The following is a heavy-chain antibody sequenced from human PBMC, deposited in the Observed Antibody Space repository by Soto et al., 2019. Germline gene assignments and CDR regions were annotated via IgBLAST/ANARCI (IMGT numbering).Heavy chain of an antibody. CDR1: VDIVSGNSAA. Sequence: PSQTLSLTCAISVDIVSGNSAAWNCIRQSPSRGLEWLGRTYYRSRWYNDYAVSVKSRITVTPDTSKNQFSLHLNSVTPEDTAVYYRAREFPYYASSDSYLDYWGQGALVTVSS. J-gene: IGHJ4*02. V-gene: IGHV6-1*01. CDR2: TYYRSRWYN. CDR3: AREFPYYASSDSYLDY. D-gene: IGHD3-16*01.